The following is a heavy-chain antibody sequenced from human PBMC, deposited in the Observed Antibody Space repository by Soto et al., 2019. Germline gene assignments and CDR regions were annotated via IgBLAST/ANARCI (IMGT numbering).Heavy chain of an antibody. CDR3: ARRRPSSALDI. CDR1: GYTFTSYD. CDR2: INPSGGST. V-gene: IGHV1-46*01. J-gene: IGHJ3*02. D-gene: IGHD3-16*02. Sequence: GASVKGSCKAAGYTFTSYDMHWVRQAPGQELEWMGIINPSGGSTSYAQKFQGRVTMTRDTSTSTVYMELSSLRSEDTAVYYCARRRPSSALDIWGPGTMVTVSS.